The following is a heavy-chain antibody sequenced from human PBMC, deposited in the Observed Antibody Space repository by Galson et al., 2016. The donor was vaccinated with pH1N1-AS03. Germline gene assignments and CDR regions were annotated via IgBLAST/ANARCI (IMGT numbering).Heavy chain of an antibody. CDR1: GDSFSNYY. CDR3: ARAGPSGYADFDY. J-gene: IGHJ4*02. V-gene: IGHV4-59*01. CDR2: IYYTGNT. D-gene: IGHD5-12*01. Sequence: SETLSLTCTISGDSFSNYYWSWIRETPGRGLEWIGHIYYTGNTKNNPSLESRVIISLDTSKNQFSLTLKSVTAADTAVYYCARAGPSGYADFDYWSQGILVTVSS.